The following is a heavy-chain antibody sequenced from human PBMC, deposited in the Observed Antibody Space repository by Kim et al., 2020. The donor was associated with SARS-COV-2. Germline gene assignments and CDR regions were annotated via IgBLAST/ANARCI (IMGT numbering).Heavy chain of an antibody. CDR3: AGLLSAVFDV. Sequence: SETLSLTCTVSGGSISSSRYYWGWIRQPPGKGLEWIGNIYDSGITHYSPSLKSRVTISADTSKKQFSLKLNSVTAADTAVYYCAGLLSAVFDVWGQGTMVTVSS. CDR1: GGSISSSRYY. J-gene: IGHJ3*01. V-gene: IGHV4-39*01. CDR2: IYDSGIT.